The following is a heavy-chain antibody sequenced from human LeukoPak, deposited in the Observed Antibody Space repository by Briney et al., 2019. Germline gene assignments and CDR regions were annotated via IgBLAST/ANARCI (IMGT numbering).Heavy chain of an antibody. V-gene: IGHV4-34*01. CDR3: ASNNYDFWSGTVDY. J-gene: IGHJ4*02. D-gene: IGHD3-3*01. CDR1: GGSFSGYY. CDR2: INHSGST. Sequence: SETLSLTCAVYGGSFSGYYWSWIRQPPGKGLEWIGEINHSGSTNYNPSLKSRVTISVDTSKNQFSLKLSSATAADTAVYYCASNNYDFWSGTVDYWGQGTLVTVSS.